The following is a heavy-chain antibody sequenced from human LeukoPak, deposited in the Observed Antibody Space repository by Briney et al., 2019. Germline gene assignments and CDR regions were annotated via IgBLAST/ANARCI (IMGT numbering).Heavy chain of an antibody. Sequence: PGGSLRLSCAASGFTFSSYAMSWVRQAPGKGLEWVSAISGSGGSTYYADSVKGRFTISRDNSKNTLYLQMNSLRAEDTAVYYCVKGYDSSGYYYLDYFDYWGQGTLVTVSS. J-gene: IGHJ4*02. CDR3: VKGYDSSGYYYLDYFDY. D-gene: IGHD3-22*01. CDR2: ISGSGGST. V-gene: IGHV3-23*01. CDR1: GFTFSSYA.